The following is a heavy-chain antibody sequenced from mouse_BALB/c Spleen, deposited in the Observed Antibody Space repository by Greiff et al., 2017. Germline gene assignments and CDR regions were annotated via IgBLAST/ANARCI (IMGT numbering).Heavy chain of an antibody. J-gene: IGHJ4*01. CDR3: ARNGGYYGSSYAMDY. CDR1: GFSLTSYG. D-gene: IGHD1-1*01. CDR2: IWSGGST. Sequence: VKLMESGPGLVQPSQSLSITCTVSGFSLTSYGVHWVRQSPGKGLEWLGVIWSGGSTDYNAAFISRLSISKDNSKSQVFFKMNSLQANDTAIYYCARNGGYYGSSYAMDYWGQGTSVTVSS. V-gene: IGHV2-2*02.